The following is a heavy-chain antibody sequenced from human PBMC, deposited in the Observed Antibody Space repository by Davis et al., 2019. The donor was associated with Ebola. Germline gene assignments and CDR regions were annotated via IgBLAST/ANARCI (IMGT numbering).Heavy chain of an antibody. J-gene: IGHJ6*04. Sequence: GGSLRLSCAASGFTLSRNGMHWVRQAPGKGLEWVAIIRFDGSNKYYADSVKGRFTISRDNSKNTLYLQMNSLREEDTAVYYCARDSGGSLYYYYGMDVWGKGTTVTVSS. D-gene: IGHD2-15*01. V-gene: IGHV3-30*02. CDR3: ARDSGGSLYYYYGMDV. CDR1: GFTLSRNG. CDR2: IRFDGSNK.